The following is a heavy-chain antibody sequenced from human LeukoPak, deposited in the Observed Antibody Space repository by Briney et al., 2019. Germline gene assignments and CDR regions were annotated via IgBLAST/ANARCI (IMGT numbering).Heavy chain of an antibody. CDR3: ARGTSDARYYFDY. V-gene: IGHV3-20*04. Sequence: PGGSLRLSRAASGFTFSSYSMNWVRQATGKGLEWVSGINWNGGSTGYADSVKGRFTISRDNAKNSLYLQMNSLRAEDTALYYCARGTSDARYYFDYWGQGILVTVSS. D-gene: IGHD1-1*01. CDR2: INWNGGST. CDR1: GFTFSSYS. J-gene: IGHJ4*02.